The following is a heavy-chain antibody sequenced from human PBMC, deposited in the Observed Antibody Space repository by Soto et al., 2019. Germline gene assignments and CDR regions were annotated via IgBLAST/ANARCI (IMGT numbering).Heavy chain of an antibody. J-gene: IGHJ4*02. CDR3: ARLAAAGGPNFDY. V-gene: IGHV3-48*03. CDR2: ISSSGSTI. CDR1: GFTFSSYE. D-gene: IGHD6-13*01. Sequence: SRILSCAASGFTFSSYEMNWVRQAPGKGLEWVSYISSSGSTIYYADSVKGRFTISRDNAKNSLYLQMNSLRAEDTAVYYCARLAAAGGPNFDYWGQGTLVTVS.